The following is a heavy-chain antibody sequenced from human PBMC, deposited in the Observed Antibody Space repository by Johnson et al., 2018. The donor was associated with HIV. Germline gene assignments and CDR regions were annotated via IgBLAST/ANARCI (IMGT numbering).Heavy chain of an antibody. J-gene: IGHJ3*02. V-gene: IGHV3-30*03. D-gene: IGHD2-15*01. CDR3: ARDRAWGDNVVVAAYGAFDI. CDR1: GFTFSSYG. Sequence: QVQLVESGGGVVQPGRSLRLSCAASGFTFSSYGMHWVRQAPGKGLEWVAVISYDGSNKYYADSVKGRFTISRDNSKNTLYLQMNSLRAEDTAVYYCARDRAWGDNVVVAAYGAFDIWGQGTMVTVSS. CDR2: ISYDGSNK.